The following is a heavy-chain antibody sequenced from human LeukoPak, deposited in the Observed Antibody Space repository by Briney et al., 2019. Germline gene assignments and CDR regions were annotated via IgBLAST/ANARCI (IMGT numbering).Heavy chain of an antibody. J-gene: IGHJ4*02. V-gene: IGHV4-59*01. CDR3: ARSTLHDFWSGYYTYYFDY. CDR1: GGSISSYY. CDR2: IYYSGST. Sequence: PSETLSLTCTVSGGSISSYYWSWIRQPPGKGLEWIGYIYYSGSTNYNPSLKSRVTISVDTSKNQFSLKLSSVTAADTAVYYCARSTLHDFWSGYYTYYFDYWGQGTLVTVSS. D-gene: IGHD3-3*01.